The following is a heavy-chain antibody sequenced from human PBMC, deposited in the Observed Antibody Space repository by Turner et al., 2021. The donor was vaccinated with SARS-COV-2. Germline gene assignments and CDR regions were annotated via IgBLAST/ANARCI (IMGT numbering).Heavy chain of an antibody. J-gene: IGHJ4*02. CDR3: ARDLGGLRFYY. V-gene: IGHV3-53*01. D-gene: IGHD2-15*01. CDR1: WFTVSSNY. Sequence: EVQLVESEGGLIQPGGSLRLSCAASWFTVSSNYMSWVSQAPCKGLEWVSVIYSVGSTFYSDSVKGRFTISRDNSKNTLYLQMNSLRAEDTAVYYCARDLGGLRFYYWCQGTLVTFSS. CDR2: IYSVGST.